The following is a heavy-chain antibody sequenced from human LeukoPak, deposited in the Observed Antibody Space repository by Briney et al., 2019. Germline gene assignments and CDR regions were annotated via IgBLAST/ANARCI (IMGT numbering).Heavy chain of an antibody. CDR2: ISGSGSST. J-gene: IGHJ4*02. D-gene: IGHD5-18*01. Sequence: PGGSLRLSCAASGFTFSSYAMSWVRQAPGRGLEWVSAISGSGSSTYYADSVKGRFTISRDNSKNTLYLQMNCLRAEDTAVYYCAKDTGYSYGFDYWGQGTLVTVSS. CDR1: GFTFSSYA. V-gene: IGHV3-23*01. CDR3: AKDTGYSYGFDY.